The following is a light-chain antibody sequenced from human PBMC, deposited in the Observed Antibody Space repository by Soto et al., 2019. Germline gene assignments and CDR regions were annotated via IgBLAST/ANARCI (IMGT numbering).Light chain of an antibody. CDR1: QTISRW. J-gene: IGKJ5*01. CDR2: DAS. Sequence: XIXXTXTPSTLSASVGDEVTITCRASQTISRWLAWYQQKPGRAPKLLIYDASTLESGVPSRFSGSGSETEFTLTISRLQPDDFATYFCHSRAFGQGTRLEIK. V-gene: IGKV1-5*01. CDR3: HSRA.